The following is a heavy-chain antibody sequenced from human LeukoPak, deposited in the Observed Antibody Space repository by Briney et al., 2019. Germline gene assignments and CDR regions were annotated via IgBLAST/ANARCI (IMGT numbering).Heavy chain of an antibody. Sequence: SETLSLTCTVSGGSISSYYWSWIRQPPGKGLEWIGYIYYSGSTNYNPSLKSRVTISVDTSKNQFSPKLSSVTAADTAVYYCARDPRYGTRYFDYWGQGTLVTVSS. J-gene: IGHJ4*02. V-gene: IGHV4-59*12. CDR1: GGSISSYY. CDR2: IYYSGST. CDR3: ARDPRYGTRYFDY. D-gene: IGHD3-9*01.